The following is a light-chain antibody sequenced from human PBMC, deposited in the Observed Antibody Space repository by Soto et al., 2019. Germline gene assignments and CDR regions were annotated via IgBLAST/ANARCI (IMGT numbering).Light chain of an antibody. J-gene: IGKJ1*01. CDR3: QHYNRYSQT. V-gene: IGKV1-5*01. CDR1: QSISSW. CDR2: DAS. Sequence: DVQMTQSPSTLSASVGDRVTITCRASQSISSWLAWYQQKPGKAPNLLIYDASTLESGVPSRFSGSGSGTEFTLTISSLQPDDFATYFCQHYNRYSQTFGQGTKV.